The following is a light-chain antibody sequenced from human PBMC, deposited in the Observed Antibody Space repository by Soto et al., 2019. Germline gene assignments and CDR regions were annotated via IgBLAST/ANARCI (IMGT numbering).Light chain of an antibody. J-gene: IGLJ3*02. CDR3: QSYDSSLSAWV. CDR1: SSNIGAGYD. CDR2: GDN. Sequence: QSVLTQPPSVSGAPGQRVTISCTGSSSNIGAGYDVHWYQQLPGTAPKLLIYGDNNRPSGVPDRFSGSKSGTSASLAITGLQAEDEADYYCQSYDSSLSAWVFGGGTKATVL. V-gene: IGLV1-40*01.